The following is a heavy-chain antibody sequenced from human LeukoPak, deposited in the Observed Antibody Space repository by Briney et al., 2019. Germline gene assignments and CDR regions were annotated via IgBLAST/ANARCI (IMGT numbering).Heavy chain of an antibody. Sequence: GASVKVSCKASGYTFTDYYMHWVQQAPGKGLEWMGRVDPEDGETIYAEKFQGRVTITADTSTDTAYMELSSLRSEDTAVYYCATFPETNYDFWSGPQRYYYMDVWGKGTTVTVSS. CDR1: GYTFTDYY. D-gene: IGHD3-3*01. CDR2: VDPEDGET. CDR3: ATFPETNYDFWSGPQRYYYMDV. J-gene: IGHJ6*03. V-gene: IGHV1-69-2*01.